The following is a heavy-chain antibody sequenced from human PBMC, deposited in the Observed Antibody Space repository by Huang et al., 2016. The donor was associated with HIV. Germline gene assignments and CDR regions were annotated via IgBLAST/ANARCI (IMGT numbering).Heavy chain of an antibody. D-gene: IGHD3-10*01. CDR2: VNHLGGP. J-gene: IGHJ5*02. CDR1: GGSLSGYY. Sequence: QVHLQQWGAGLLKSAETLSLTCAVYGGSLSGYYWSGLRQTPGKGLEWIGEVNHLGGPNYNPSLKSRVSISMDESKKQFSLKLKFISDADTAVYFCARDATKNPRGWFDPWGQGSLVSVSS. V-gene: IGHV4-34*02. CDR3: ARDATKNPRGWFDP.